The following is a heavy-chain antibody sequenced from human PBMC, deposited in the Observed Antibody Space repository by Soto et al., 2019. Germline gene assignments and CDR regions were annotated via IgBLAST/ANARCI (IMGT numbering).Heavy chain of an antibody. V-gene: IGHV1-2*02. CDR3: ARGRGYSLIPVVDDAVDV. Sequence: QEQLEQSGAEVKKPGASVMVSCKASRYSFSGYYFHWVRQAPGQGPEWLGRITTYNGDTNYAQNFQGRLTMTTDTPTGTTCMQLRSLRSDDAAVYYWARGRGYSLIPVVDDAVDVWGHGTLVTVSS. J-gene: IGHJ3*01. CDR2: ITTYNGDT. D-gene: IGHD5-12*01. CDR1: RYSFSGYY.